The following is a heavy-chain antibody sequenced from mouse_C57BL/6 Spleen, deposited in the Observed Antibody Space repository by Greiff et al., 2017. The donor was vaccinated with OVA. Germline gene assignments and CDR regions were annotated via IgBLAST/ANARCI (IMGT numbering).Heavy chain of an antibody. Sequence: VKVVESGAELVKPGASVKISCKASGYAFSSYWMNWVKQRPGKGLEWIGQIYPGDGDTNYNGKFKGKATLTADKSSSTAYMQLSSLTSEDSAVYFCARGDYYGSSYGGFAYWGQGTLVTVSA. V-gene: IGHV1-80*01. J-gene: IGHJ3*01. CDR2: IYPGDGDT. CDR3: ARGDYYGSSYGGFAY. CDR1: GYAFSSYW. D-gene: IGHD1-1*01.